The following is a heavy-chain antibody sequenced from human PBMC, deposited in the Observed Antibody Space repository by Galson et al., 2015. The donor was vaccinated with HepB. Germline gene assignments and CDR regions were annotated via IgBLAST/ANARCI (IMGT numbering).Heavy chain of an antibody. CDR1: GFTFSAYA. J-gene: IGHJ4*02. V-gene: IGHV3-23*01. D-gene: IGHD3-10*01. CDR3: AKDTLSGSYWRRFDY. CDR2: ISGNGGSK. Sequence: GSLRLSCAPSGFTFSAYAMSWVRQAPGKGLEWVSTISGNGGSKYYADSVKGRFTISRDNSKDTLYLQMNSLRAEDTAVYYCAKDTLSGSYWRRFDYWGQGTLVTVSS.